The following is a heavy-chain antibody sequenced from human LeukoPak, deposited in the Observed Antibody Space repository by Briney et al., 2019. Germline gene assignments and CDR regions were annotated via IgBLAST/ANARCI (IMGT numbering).Heavy chain of an antibody. D-gene: IGHD6-13*01. CDR2: ISYDGSNK. CDR3: AKEGDSSSWYGWFDP. V-gene: IGHV3-30-3*01. Sequence: PGGSLRLSCAASGFTFSSYAMHWVRQAPGKGLEWVAVISYDGSNKYYADSVKGRFTISRDNSKNTLYLQMNSLRAEDTAVYYCAKEGDSSSWYGWFDPWGQGTLVTVSS. CDR1: GFTFSSYA. J-gene: IGHJ5*02.